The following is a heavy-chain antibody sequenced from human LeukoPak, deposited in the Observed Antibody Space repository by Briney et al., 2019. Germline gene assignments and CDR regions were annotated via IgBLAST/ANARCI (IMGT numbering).Heavy chain of an antibody. CDR1: GFTFSSYA. CDR3: AKDSFKGGTVFGVVNFDY. V-gene: IGHV3-23*01. Sequence: PGGSLRLSCAASGFTFSSYAMSWVRQAPGKGLEWVSSISASGGSTYYADSVKGRFTISRDNSKNTLYLQMNSLRSDDTAIYYCAKDSFKGGTVFGVVNFDYWGQGTLVTVSS. D-gene: IGHD3-3*01. J-gene: IGHJ4*02. CDR2: ISASGGST.